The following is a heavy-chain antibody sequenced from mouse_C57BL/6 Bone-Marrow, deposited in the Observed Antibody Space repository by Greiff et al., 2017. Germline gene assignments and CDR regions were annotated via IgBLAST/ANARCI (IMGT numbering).Heavy chain of an antibody. D-gene: IGHD1-1*01. CDR1: GYTFTDYN. Sequence: VQLQQSGPELVKPGASVKMSCKASGYTFTDYNMHWVKQSHGKSLEWIGYINPNNGGTSYNQKFKGKATLTVNKSSSTAYMELRSLTSDDSAVYYCARGYYGSSYRWYFDVWGTGTTVTVSS. V-gene: IGHV1-22*01. CDR3: ARGYYGSSYRWYFDV. CDR2: INPNNGGT. J-gene: IGHJ1*03.